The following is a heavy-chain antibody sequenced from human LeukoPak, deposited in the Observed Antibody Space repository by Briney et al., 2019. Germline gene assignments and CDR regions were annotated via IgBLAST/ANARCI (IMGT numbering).Heavy chain of an antibody. CDR3: ARDMDWVLDY. V-gene: IGHV3-21*01. J-gene: IGHJ4*02. CDR2: ISSSSRYI. CDR1: GFTFSSYS. D-gene: IGHD3/OR15-3a*01. Sequence: GGSLRLSCAASGFTFSSYSMNWVRQAPGKGLEWVSSISSSSRYIYYADSVKGRFTISRDNAKNSLYLQMNSLRAEDTAMYYCARDMDWVLDYWGQGTLVTVSS.